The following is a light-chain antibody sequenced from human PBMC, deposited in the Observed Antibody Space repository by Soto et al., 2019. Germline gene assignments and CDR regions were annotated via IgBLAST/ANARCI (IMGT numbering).Light chain of an antibody. J-gene: IGKJ3*01. CDR1: QSLLHSDGYNY. CDR3: MQVLQIPVT. V-gene: IGKV2-28*01. CDR2: LGS. Sequence: DIVVTQSPLSLPVTPGEPASISCRSSQSLLHSDGYNYLDWYLQKPGQSPQLLIQLGSMRASGVHDRFSGSVSGTDFTLKISRVEAEDVGVYYCMQVLQIPVTFGPGTKVDI.